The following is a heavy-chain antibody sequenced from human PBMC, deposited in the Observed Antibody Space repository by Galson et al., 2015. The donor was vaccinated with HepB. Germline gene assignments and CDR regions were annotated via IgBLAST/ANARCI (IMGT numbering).Heavy chain of an antibody. CDR1: GFTFSNAW. D-gene: IGHD2-2*01. J-gene: IGHJ4*02. CDR3: TTDSPIVVVPAAIHPFDY. Sequence: SLRLPCAASGFTFSNAWMNWVRQAPGKGLEWVGRIKSKTDGGTTDYAAPVKGRFTISRDDSKNTLYLQMNSLKTDDTAVYYCTTDSPIVVVPAAIHPFDYWGQGTLVTVSS. V-gene: IGHV3-15*07. CDR2: IKSKTDGGTT.